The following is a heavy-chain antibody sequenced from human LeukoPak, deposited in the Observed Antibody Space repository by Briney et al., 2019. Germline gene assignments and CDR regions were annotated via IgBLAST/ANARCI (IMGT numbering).Heavy chain of an antibody. J-gene: IGHJ4*02. CDR1: GGSISGYY. V-gene: IGHV4-59*01. Sequence: SETLSLTCTVSGGSISGYYWSWVRQPPGKGLEWIGYIYYSENTNYNLSLKSRVTISVDTSKNQFSLKLSSVTAADAAVYYCARVEYSSSFDYWGQGTLVAVSS. D-gene: IGHD6-6*01. CDR2: IYYSENT. CDR3: ARVEYSSSFDY.